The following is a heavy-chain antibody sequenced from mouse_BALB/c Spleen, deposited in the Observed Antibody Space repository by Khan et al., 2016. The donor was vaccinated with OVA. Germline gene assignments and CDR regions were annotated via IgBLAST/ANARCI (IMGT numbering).Heavy chain of an antibody. V-gene: IGHV3-2*02. J-gene: IGHJ2*01. Sequence: EVELVESGPGLVKPSQSLSLTCTVTGYSITSDYAWNWIRQFPGNKLEWMGYISYSGNTKYNPSLKSRISITRDTSKNQFFLQLNFVTIEDTATYYCARIQGGDFDYWGQGTTLTVS. D-gene: IGHD3-2*02. CDR3: ARIQGGDFDY. CDR2: ISYSGNT. CDR1: GYSITSDYA.